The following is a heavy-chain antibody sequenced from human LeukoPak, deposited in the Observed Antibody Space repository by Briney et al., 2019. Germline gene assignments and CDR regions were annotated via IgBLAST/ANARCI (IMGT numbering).Heavy chain of an antibody. CDR1: GFTFSSYS. CDR3: ARDDYYDSSGYPDAFDI. V-gene: IGHV3-21*01. J-gene: IGHJ3*02. CDR2: ISSSSSYI. Sequence: GGSLRLSCAASGFTFSSYSMNWVRQAPGKGLEWVSSISSSSSYIYYADSVKGRFTISRDNAKNSLYLQMNSLRAEDTAVYYCARDDYYDSSGYPDAFDIWGQGKMVTVSS. D-gene: IGHD3-22*01.